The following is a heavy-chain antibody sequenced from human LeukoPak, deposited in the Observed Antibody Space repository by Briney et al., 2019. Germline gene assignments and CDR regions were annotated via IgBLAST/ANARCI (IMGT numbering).Heavy chain of an antibody. Sequence: PGGSLRLSCAASGFTFSDYWMHWVRQAPGKGLVWVSRINSDGSSTSYADSVKGRFTISRDNAKNTLYLQMNSLRAEDTAVYYCARGAVAGNGKGSFDDYWGQGTLVTVSS. V-gene: IGHV3-74*01. D-gene: IGHD6-19*01. J-gene: IGHJ4*02. CDR1: GFTFSDYW. CDR2: INSDGSST. CDR3: ARGAVAGNGKGSFDDY.